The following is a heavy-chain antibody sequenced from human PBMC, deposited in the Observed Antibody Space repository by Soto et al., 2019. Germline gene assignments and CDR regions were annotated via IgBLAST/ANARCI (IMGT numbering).Heavy chain of an antibody. CDR1: GGSFSPNY. Sequence: PSETLSLTCTVSGGSFSPNYWAWIRQPPGKGLEWIGYIYDDGSTSYNPSLESRITISVDTSKNQFSLRLSSVTAADTAVYYCARAGIAAAGAFHYWGQGPLVTVSS. CDR3: ARAGIAAAGAFHY. J-gene: IGHJ4*02. CDR2: IYDDGST. D-gene: IGHD6-13*01. V-gene: IGHV4-59*12.